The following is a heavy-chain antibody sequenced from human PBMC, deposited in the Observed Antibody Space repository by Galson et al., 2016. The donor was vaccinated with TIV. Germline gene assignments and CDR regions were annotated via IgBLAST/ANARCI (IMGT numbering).Heavy chain of an antibody. CDR2: INPNSGGT. V-gene: IGHV1-2*02. J-gene: IGHJ4*02. D-gene: IGHD3-22*01. Sequence: SVKVSCKASGYTFIDYYMHWVRQAPGQGLEWMGRINPNSGGTNYVQKFQGRVTMTRDTSISTAYMELSRLRSDDSAVYYCARFASYYDRSAHYWGQGTLVTVSS. CDR3: ARFASYYDRSAHY. CDR1: GYTFIDYY.